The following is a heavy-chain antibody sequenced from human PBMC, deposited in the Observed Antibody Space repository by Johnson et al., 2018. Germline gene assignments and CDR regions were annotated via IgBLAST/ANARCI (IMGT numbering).Heavy chain of an antibody. CDR3: SRDGVGWHGDYYYYYYMDV. D-gene: IGHD4-17*01. V-gene: IGHV3-13*01. CDR1: GFTFSRYD. Sequence: EVQLVETGGGLVQPGGSLRLSCAASGFTFSRYDMHWVRQATGKGLEWVSAIGTAGDTYYPGSVKGRFTISRENAKNSLYLQMNSLRAEDTAVYYCSRDGVGWHGDYYYYYYMDVWGKGTTVTVSS. CDR2: IGTAGDT. J-gene: IGHJ6*03.